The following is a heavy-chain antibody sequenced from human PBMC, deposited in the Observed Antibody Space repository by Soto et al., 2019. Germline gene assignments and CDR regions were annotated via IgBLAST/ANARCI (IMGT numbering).Heavy chain of an antibody. J-gene: IGHJ4*02. CDR3: ASSRDMNYFDC. V-gene: IGHV4-59*01. CDR2: IYYSGST. CDR1: GDSISSYY. Sequence: SETLSLTCTVSGDSISSYYWSWIRQPPGKGLEWIGYIYYSGSTNYNPSLKSRVTISVDTSKNQFSLKLSSVTAADTAVYYCASSRDMNYFDCWGQGTLVPVSS.